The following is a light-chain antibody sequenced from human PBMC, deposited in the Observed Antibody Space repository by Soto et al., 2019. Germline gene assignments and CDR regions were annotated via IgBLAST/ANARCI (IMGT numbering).Light chain of an antibody. J-gene: IGKJ2*01. V-gene: IGKV3-20*01. CDR1: QSVPSSY. CDR2: EAS. Sequence: EIVLTQSPGTLSLSPGDRATLSCMASQSVPSSYLAWFQQKHCQAPRLLIYEASSRATGIPDRFSGSGSGTDFTLTINRLEPEDFAVYSCHQYGSSPLTCGQGTKLEIK. CDR3: HQYGSSPLT.